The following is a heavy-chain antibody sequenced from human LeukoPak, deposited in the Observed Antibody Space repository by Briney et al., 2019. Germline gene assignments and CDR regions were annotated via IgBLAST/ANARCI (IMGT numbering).Heavy chain of an antibody. D-gene: IGHD3-10*01. CDR2: IYSGGST. CDR1: GFTVSSSY. CDR3: ASGSGSYRTPYYYMDV. J-gene: IGHJ6*03. Sequence: GGSLRLSCVASGFTVSSSYMSWVRQAPGKGLEWVSVIYSGGSTYYADSVKGRFTISRDNSKNTLYLRMNSLRAEDTAVYYCASGSGSYRTPYYYMDVWGTGTTVTVSS. V-gene: IGHV3-53*01.